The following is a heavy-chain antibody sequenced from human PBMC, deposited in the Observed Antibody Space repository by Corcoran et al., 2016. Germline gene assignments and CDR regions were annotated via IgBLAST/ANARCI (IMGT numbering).Heavy chain of an antibody. CDR1: GGTFSSYA. CDR2: IIPIFGTA. D-gene: IGHD2-15*01. Sequence: QVQLVQSGAEVKKPGSSVKVSCKASGGTFSSYAISWVRQAPGQGLEWMGGIIPIFGTANYAQKFQGRVTITADESTSTAYMELSSLRSEDTAVYYCARGRSAVTTPPYYYYGMDVWGQGTTVTVSS. J-gene: IGHJ6*02. V-gene: IGHV1-69*01. CDR3: ARGRSAVTTPPYYYYGMDV.